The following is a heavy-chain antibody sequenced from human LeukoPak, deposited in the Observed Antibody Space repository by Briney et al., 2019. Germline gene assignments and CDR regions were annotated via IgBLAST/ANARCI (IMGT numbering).Heavy chain of an antibody. CDR1: GFSFGEYA. CDR2: IRATDYGATT. Sequence: GGSLRLSCSASGFSFGEYAMGWVRQAPGKGLEWVGFIRATDYGATTEYAASVRDRFTISRDDSKSIAYLQINSLKTGDTAVYYCSRLQTGDYPDSWGQGTLVTVSS. V-gene: IGHV3-49*04. CDR3: SRLQTGDYPDS. J-gene: IGHJ4*02. D-gene: IGHD5-24*01.